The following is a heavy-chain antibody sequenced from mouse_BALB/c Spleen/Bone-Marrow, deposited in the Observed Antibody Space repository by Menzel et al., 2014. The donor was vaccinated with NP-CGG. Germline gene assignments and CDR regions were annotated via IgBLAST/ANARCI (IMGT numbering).Heavy chain of an antibody. J-gene: IGHJ3*01. CDR1: GFSLTSYG. V-gene: IGHV2-9*02. Sequence: VQVVESGPGLVVPSQSLSITCTVSGFSLTSYGVHWVRQPPGKGLEWLGVIWAGGSTNYNSALMSRLSISKDNSKSQVFLKMNSLQTDDTAMYYCAREEGGNWFAYWGQGTLVTVSA. CDR2: IWAGGST. D-gene: IGHD2-1*01. CDR3: AREEGGNWFAY.